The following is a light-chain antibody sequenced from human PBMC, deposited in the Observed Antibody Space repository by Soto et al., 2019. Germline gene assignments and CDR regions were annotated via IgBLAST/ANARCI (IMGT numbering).Light chain of an antibody. CDR1: NSDVGGYNY. CDR2: DVS. CDR3: GSYTCSSTRYV. J-gene: IGLJ1*01. V-gene: IGLV2-14*03. Sequence: QSVLTKPASVSWTPGPSITSSCPGTNSDVGGYNYVSWYQQHPGKAPKLMIYDVSNRPSGVSNLFSGSKSGNTASLTISGLQAEDEADYYCGSYTCSSTRYVFGTGTKVTV.